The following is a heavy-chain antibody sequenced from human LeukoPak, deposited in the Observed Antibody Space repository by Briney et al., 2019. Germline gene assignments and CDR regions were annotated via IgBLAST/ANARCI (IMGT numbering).Heavy chain of an antibody. CDR1: GYTFIAYY. CDR3: ARRDHYDALTVFHTASYLSDY. D-gene: IGHD3/OR15-3a*01. J-gene: IGHJ4*02. Sequence: ASVKDSCMASGYTFIAYYVQGVCQAPGQGVEWMGWINPNSGGTNYAQTLQGTVTMTRDTSIRTAYMELRSLRSDDNARYYIARRDHYDALTVFHTASYLSDYWGQGNLVTVSA. V-gene: IGHV1-2*02. CDR2: INPNSGGT.